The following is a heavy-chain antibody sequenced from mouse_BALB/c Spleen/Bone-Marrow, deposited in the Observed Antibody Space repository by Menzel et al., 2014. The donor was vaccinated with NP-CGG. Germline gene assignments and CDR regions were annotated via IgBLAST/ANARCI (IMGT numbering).Heavy chain of an antibody. CDR3: ARLEGNYGSTFAY. V-gene: IGHV1-61*01. D-gene: IGHD1-1*01. Sequence: VQLQQSGAELVRPGASVKLSCKASGYSFTSYWMNWVKQRPGHGLEWIGMIHPSDTETRLNQRFKDKATLTVDKSSSTAYMQLNSPTSEDSAVYYCARLEGNYGSTFAYWGQGTLVTVYA. CDR1: GYSFTSYW. J-gene: IGHJ3*01. CDR2: IHPSDTET.